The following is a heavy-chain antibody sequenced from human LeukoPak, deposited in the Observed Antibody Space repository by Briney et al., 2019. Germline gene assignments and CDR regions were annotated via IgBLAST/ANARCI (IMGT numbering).Heavy chain of an antibody. D-gene: IGHD3-10*01. J-gene: IGHJ1*01. Sequence: SETLSLTCTVSGGSISSYYWSWIRQAPGKGLEWIGHIHGSGSTNYNPSLKSRVTISVDTSNNQFSLKLSSVTAADTAVYYCARSSYGSSGSYEYFQYWGQGTLVTVSS. CDR3: ARSSYGSSGSYEYFQY. CDR2: IHGSGST. CDR1: GGSISSYY. V-gene: IGHV4-59*01.